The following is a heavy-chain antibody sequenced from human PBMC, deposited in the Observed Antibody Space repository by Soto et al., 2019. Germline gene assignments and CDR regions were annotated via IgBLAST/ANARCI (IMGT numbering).Heavy chain of an antibody. CDR3: ATSVEGHFDS. J-gene: IGHJ4*02. V-gene: IGHV3-48*02. D-gene: IGHD6-19*01. CDR1: GFPFSIYS. CDR2: ITSDTNTI. Sequence: EVQLGDAGGGLVQPGGSLRLTWAASGFPFSIYSMNWVRQAPGKGLEWSSYITSDTNTIKYADSVKGRFTISRDNAKNLVYLQMNSLRDEHTAVYFCATSVEGHFDSWGQRTVVTVSS.